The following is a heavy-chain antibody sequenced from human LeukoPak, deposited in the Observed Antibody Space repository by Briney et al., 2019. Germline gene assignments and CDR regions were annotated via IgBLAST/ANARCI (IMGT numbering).Heavy chain of an antibody. D-gene: IGHD1-26*01. V-gene: IGHV1-2*04. CDR3: ARDRTVGAPPLSAFDI. J-gene: IGHJ3*02. Sequence: ASVKVSCKASGYTFTAYYMHWVRQAPGQGLEWMGWINPNIGGTNYAQKFQGWVTMTRDTSISTAHMELSSLTSEDTAVYYCARDRTVGAPPLSAFDIWGQGTLVTVSS. CDR2: INPNIGGT. CDR1: GYTFTAYY.